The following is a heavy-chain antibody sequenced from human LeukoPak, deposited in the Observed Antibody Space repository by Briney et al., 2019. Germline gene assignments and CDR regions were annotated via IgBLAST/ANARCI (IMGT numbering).Heavy chain of an antibody. Sequence: SVKVSCKASGFTFTSSAVQWVRQARGQRLEWIGWIVVGSGNTNYAQKFQERVTITRDMSTSTAYVELSSLRSEDTAVYYCAAPPVPYDAFDIWGQGTMVTVSS. D-gene: IGHD2-2*01. CDR1: GFTFTSSA. CDR2: IVVGSGNT. V-gene: IGHV1-58*01. J-gene: IGHJ3*02. CDR3: AAPPVPYDAFDI.